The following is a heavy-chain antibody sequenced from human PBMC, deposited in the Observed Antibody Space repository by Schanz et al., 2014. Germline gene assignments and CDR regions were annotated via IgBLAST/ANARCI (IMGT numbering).Heavy chain of an antibody. CDR2: FHHEDGDT. V-gene: IGHV1-24*01. CDR1: GYSLNELS. J-gene: IGHJ3*01. Sequence: QVQLVQSGAEVKKPGASVKVSCKVSGYSLNELSMHWVRQAPGRGLEWMGGFHHEDGDTVYAQKFQGRVIMTEDTSTSTAYMELRNVRYDDTAMYYCARGIPYCSSTSCSGLDAYDVWGQGTLVTGSS. D-gene: IGHD2-2*01. CDR3: ARGIPYCSSTSCSGLDAYDV.